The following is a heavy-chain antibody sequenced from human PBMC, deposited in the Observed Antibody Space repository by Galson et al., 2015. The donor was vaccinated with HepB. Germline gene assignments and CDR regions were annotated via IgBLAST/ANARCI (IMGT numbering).Heavy chain of an antibody. D-gene: IGHD5-24*01. CDR1: GFTVSSNY. CDR2: IYSGGST. Sequence: SLRLSCAASGFTVSSNYMSWVRQAPGKGLEWVSVIYSGGSTYYADSVKGRFTISRDNSKNTLYLQMNSLRAEDTAVYYCARDREEMATTRWFDYWGQGTLVTVSS. J-gene: IGHJ4*02. V-gene: IGHV3-66*01. CDR3: ARDREEMATTRWFDY.